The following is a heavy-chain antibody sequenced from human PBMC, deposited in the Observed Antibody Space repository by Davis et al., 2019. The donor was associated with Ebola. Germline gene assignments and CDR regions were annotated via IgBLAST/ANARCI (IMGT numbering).Heavy chain of an antibody. CDR2: ISHDGTVQ. CDR3: ATDPELGRPDSFDN. CDR1: GFTFSSYP. J-gene: IGHJ4*02. D-gene: IGHD1-1*01. Sequence: GESLKISCAASGFTFSSYPIHWVHQAPGKGLEWLAVISHDGTVQFYLDSVQGRFTISRVDSKNTLYLHMNGLRGEDTAIYFCATDPELGRPDSFDNWGQGTLVTVST. V-gene: IGHV3-30*04.